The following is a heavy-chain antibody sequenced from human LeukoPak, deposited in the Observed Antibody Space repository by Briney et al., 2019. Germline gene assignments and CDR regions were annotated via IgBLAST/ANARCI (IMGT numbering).Heavy chain of an antibody. Sequence: PGGSLRLSCAASGFTFSSYGMHWVRQAPGKGLEWVAFIRYDGSNKYYADSVKGRFTISRDNSKNTLYLQMNSLRAEDTAVYYCAKDLITDCGGDCYSIAFDYWGQGTLVTVSS. D-gene: IGHD2-21*02. V-gene: IGHV3-30*02. CDR1: GFTFSSYG. CDR2: IRYDGSNK. J-gene: IGHJ4*02. CDR3: AKDLITDCGGDCYSIAFDY.